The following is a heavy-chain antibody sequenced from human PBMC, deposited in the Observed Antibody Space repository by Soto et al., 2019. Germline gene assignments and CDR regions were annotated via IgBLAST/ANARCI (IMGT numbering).Heavy chain of an antibody. CDR2: ISDSGRTM. Sequence: GGSLRLSCAASGFTFSSFEMIWVRQAPGKGLEWISYISDSGRTMYYAGSVKGRFTISRDNAKNSLYLQMNSLRVQDTALYYCARSTVTSDWGQGTLVTVSS. CDR1: GFTFSSFE. J-gene: IGHJ4*02. D-gene: IGHD4-17*01. CDR3: ARSTVTSD. V-gene: IGHV3-48*03.